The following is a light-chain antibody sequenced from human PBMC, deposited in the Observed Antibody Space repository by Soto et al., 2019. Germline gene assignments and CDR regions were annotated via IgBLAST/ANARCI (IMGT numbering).Light chain of an antibody. CDR3: QLYGSSPSYI. CDR1: QTVNSRY. Sequence: IVLTQSPGTLSLSPGEGATLSCRASQTVNSRYLAWYQQKHGQAPRRLIYGASSRATGIPDRFSGSGSGTDFSLTISRLEPEDFAVYYCQLYGSSPSYIFGQGTKLEIK. CDR2: GAS. V-gene: IGKV3-20*01. J-gene: IGKJ2*01.